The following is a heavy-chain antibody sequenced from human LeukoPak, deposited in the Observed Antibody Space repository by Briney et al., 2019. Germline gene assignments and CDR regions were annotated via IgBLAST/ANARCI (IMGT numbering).Heavy chain of an antibody. Sequence: PGGSLRLSCAASGFTFSTYWMTWVRQVPGKRLEWVANIKPDGSENNYVDSVKGRFTISRDNAKNSLYLQMNSLRVEDTAVYYCARDMAASGLLDFWGRGTLVTVSS. CDR2: IKPDGSEN. D-gene: IGHD6-13*01. V-gene: IGHV3-7*01. CDR3: ARDMAASGLLDF. CDR1: GFTFSTYW. J-gene: IGHJ4*02.